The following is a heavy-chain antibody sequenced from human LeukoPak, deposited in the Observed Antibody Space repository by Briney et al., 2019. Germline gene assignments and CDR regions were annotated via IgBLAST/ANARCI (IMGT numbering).Heavy chain of an antibody. Sequence: GGSLRLSYAASGFTFSSYAMSWVRQAPGKGLEWVSAISGSGGSTYYADSVKGRFTISRDNSKNTLYLQMNSLRAEDTAVYYCARGGAEVDTAMVGDYWGQGTLVTVSS. J-gene: IGHJ4*02. CDR1: GFTFSSYA. V-gene: IGHV3-23*01. CDR3: ARGGAEVDTAMVGDY. D-gene: IGHD5-18*01. CDR2: ISGSGGST.